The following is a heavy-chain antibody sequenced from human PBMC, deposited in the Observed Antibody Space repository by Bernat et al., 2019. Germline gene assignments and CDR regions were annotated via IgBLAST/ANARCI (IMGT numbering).Heavy chain of an antibody. CDR3: AREGVGSSGYDALDVLNY. Sequence: EVQLVESGGGLVQPGGSLRLSCAASGFSFSTYSMTWVRQAPGRGLEGVSYIRSRIRTVYYADTVKERFTISKDNAKNSLYLQMNSLRDEDTAVYYCAREGVGSSGYDALDVLNYWGQGTLVTVSS. V-gene: IGHV3-48*02. CDR1: GFSFSTYS. J-gene: IGHJ4*02. CDR2: IRSRIRTV. D-gene: IGHD5-12*01.